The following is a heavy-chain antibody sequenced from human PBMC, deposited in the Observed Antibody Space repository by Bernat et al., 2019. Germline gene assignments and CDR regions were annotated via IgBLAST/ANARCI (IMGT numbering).Heavy chain of an antibody. CDR2: ISSSGSTI. D-gene: IGHD3-3*01. V-gene: IGHV3-48*03. Sequence: EVQLVESGGGLVQPGGSLRLSCAASGFTFSSYEMNWVRQAPGKGLEWVSYISSSGSTIYYADSVKGRFTISRDNAKNSLYLQMNSLRAEDTAVYYCVRLGITIFGVVNFDQNWFDPWGQGTLVTVSS. J-gene: IGHJ5*02. CDR3: VRLGITIFGVVNFDQNWFDP. CDR1: GFTFSSYE.